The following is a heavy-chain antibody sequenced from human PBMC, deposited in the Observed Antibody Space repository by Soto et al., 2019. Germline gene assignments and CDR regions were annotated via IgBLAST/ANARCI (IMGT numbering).Heavy chain of an antibody. V-gene: IGHV1-8*01. Sequence: QVQLVQSAAEVKKPGASVKVSCKASGYTFTSYDINWVRQATGQGLEWMGWMNPNSGNTGYAQKLQGRVTMTRNTSISTVYMELSSLRSEDTAVYYCARDRVGATDFWFDPWGQGTLVTVSS. CDR3: ARDRVGATDFWFDP. D-gene: IGHD1-26*01. CDR1: GYTFTSYD. J-gene: IGHJ5*02. CDR2: MNPNSGNT.